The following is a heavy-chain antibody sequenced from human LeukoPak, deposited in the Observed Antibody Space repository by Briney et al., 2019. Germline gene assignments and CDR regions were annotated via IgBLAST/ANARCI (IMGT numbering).Heavy chain of an antibody. D-gene: IGHD5-12*01. J-gene: IGHJ4*02. CDR2: INHSGST. Sequence: PETLSLTCAVYGGSFSGYYWSWIRQPPGKGLEWIGEINHSGSTNYNPSLKSRVTISVDTSKNQFSLKLSSVTAADTAVYYCARDLLSGYAGYWGQGTLVTVSS. CDR3: ARDLLSGYAGY. CDR1: GGSFSGYY. V-gene: IGHV4-34*01.